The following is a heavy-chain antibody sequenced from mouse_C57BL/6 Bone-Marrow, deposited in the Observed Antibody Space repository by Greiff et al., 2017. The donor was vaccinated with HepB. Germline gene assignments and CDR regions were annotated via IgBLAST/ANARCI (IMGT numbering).Heavy chain of an antibody. CDR2: ISSGGSYT. Sequence: EVQRVESGGDLVKPGGSLKLSCAASGFTFSSYGMSWVRQTPDKRLEWVATISSGGSYTYYPDSVKGRFTIFRDNAKNTLYLQMSSLKSEDTAMYYCARRGYGSSHWYFDVWGTGTTVTVSS. V-gene: IGHV5-6*01. CDR1: GFTFSSYG. CDR3: ARRGYGSSHWYFDV. J-gene: IGHJ1*03. D-gene: IGHD1-1*01.